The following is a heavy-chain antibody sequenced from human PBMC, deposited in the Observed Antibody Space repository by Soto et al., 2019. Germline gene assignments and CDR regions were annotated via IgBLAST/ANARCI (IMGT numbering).Heavy chain of an antibody. Sequence: GASVKVSCKASGGTFSSYAISWVRQAPGQGLEWMGGIIPIFGTANSAQKFRGRVTITADASTSTAYMELRSLRSDDTAVYYCASDGTGVRYWGQGTLVTVSS. J-gene: IGHJ4*02. CDR2: IIPIFGTA. CDR1: GGTFSSYA. CDR3: ASDGTGVRY. V-gene: IGHV1-69*13.